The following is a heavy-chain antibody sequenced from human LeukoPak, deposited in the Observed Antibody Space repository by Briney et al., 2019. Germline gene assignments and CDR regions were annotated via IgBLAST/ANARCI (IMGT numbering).Heavy chain of an antibody. CDR2: MNPNSGNT. V-gene: IGHV1-8*01. CDR3: ARGFKLRTVAGRYYYYYMDV. CDR1: GYTFTSYD. Sequence: ASVKVSCKASGYTFTSYDINWVRQATGQGLEWMGWMNPNSGNTGYAQKFQGRVTMTRNTSISTAYMELSSLRSEDTAVYYCARGFKLRTVAGRYYYYYMDVWGKGTTVTISS. D-gene: IGHD6-19*01. J-gene: IGHJ6*03.